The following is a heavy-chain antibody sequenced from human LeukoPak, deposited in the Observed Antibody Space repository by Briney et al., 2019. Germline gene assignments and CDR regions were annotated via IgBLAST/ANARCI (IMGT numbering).Heavy chain of an antibody. J-gene: IGHJ4*02. CDR1: GGSLISNHW. D-gene: IGHD1-26*01. CDR2: IYHSGST. CDR3: ARGLGAREVGY. V-gene: IGHV4/OR15-8*01. Sequence: PSETLSLTCVVSGGSLISNHWWNWVPLPPGKGLEWIGEIYHSGSTNYNPSLKSRVTISVDKSKNQFSLKLTSIDAADTAVYYCARGLGAREVGYWGEGTLVTVSS.